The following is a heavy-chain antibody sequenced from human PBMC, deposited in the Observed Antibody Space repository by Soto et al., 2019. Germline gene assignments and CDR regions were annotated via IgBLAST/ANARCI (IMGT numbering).Heavy chain of an antibody. CDR1: GYTFNNYW. D-gene: IGHD6-13*01. CDR2: IDPSDSYT. Sequence: GESLKISCKGSGYTFNNYWISWVRQMPGKGLEWMGRIDPSDSYTKYSPSFQGHVTMSGDKSITTAYLQWSSLKASDTAIYYCARSHPIAAAGYYYYYCLDVWGQGTTVTVSS. V-gene: IGHV5-10-1*01. J-gene: IGHJ6*02. CDR3: ARSHPIAAAGYYYYYCLDV.